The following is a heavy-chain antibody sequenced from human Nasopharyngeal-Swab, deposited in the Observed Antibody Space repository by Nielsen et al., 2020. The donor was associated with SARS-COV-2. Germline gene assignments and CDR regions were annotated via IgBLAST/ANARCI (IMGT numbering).Heavy chain of an antibody. CDR3: AKGGRSITIFGVAGSFDN. D-gene: IGHD3-3*01. CDR1: GFTFSSYA. CDR2: ISGSGSGT. J-gene: IGHJ4*02. Sequence: GESLKISCAASGFTFSSYAMSWVRQAPGKGLEWVSVISGSGSGTYYADSVKGRFTISRDKSQNTLYLQMSSLRADDTAVYYCAKGGRSITIFGVAGSFDNWGQGTVVTVSS. V-gene: IGHV3-23*01.